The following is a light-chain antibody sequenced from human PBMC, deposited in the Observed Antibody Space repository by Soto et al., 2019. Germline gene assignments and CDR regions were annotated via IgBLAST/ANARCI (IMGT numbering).Light chain of an antibody. V-gene: IGKV1-5*01. CDR3: QQYHVYPWT. CDR1: QTIISW. Sequence: DIQLTQSPSTLSASVGDRVRITCRASQTIISWLAWYQQKSGKAPNLLIYAASSLESGVPSRFSGSGSGTEFTLSISSLQPDDFATYYCQQYHVYPWTFGQGTRWIS. CDR2: AAS. J-gene: IGKJ1*01.